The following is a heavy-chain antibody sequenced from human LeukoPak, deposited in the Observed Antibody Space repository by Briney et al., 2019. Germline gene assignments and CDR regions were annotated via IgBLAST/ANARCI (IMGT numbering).Heavy chain of an antibody. CDR2: ISGSGGST. Sequence: GGSLRLSCAASGFTFSSYAMSWVRQAPGKGLEWVSAISGSGGSTYYADSVKGRFSISRDNSKNTLYLQMNSLRAEDTAVYYCARVNMDYDILTGYHGGFDYWGQGTLVTVSS. CDR1: GFTFSSYA. J-gene: IGHJ4*02. V-gene: IGHV3-23*01. D-gene: IGHD3-9*01. CDR3: ARVNMDYDILTGYHGGFDY.